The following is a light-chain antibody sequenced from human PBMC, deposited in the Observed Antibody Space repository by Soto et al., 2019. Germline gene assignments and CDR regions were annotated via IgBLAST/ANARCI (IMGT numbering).Light chain of an antibody. CDR3: QQYNTYE. V-gene: IGKV2-30*01. J-gene: IGKJ1*01. Sequence: VMTQSPLLLSVILGKPGSISCSSSGSLVFSDGNTYLHWTQQRPGQSPRRLIDNVSNRDSPAPDRFTGSGSVTEFTLTIRDLQPDDFATYHYQQYNTYEFGQGTKLDIK. CDR1: GSLVFSDGNTY. CDR2: NVS.